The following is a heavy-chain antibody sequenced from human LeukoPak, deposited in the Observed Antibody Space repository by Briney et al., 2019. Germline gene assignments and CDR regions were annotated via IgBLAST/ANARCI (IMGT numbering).Heavy chain of an antibody. CDR2: INHSGST. CDR3: ATTLKAAASY. D-gene: IGHD6-13*01. V-gene: IGHV4-34*01. Sequence: SQSLSLTYAVYGRSFRGYYWSWIRQPPGKGLEWIGEINHSGSTNYNPSLKSRVTISVDTSKNQFSLKLSSVTAADTAVYYCATTLKAAASYWGQGTLVTVPS. J-gene: IGHJ4*02. CDR1: GRSFRGYY.